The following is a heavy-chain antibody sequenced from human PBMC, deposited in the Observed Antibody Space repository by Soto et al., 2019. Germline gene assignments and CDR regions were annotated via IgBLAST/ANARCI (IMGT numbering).Heavy chain of an antibody. CDR3: ARGIQLWGGRGLDY. J-gene: IGHJ4*02. Sequence: EVQLVESGGGLVQPGGSLRLSCAASGFTFSDDSMNWVRQAPGKGLEWGSYISSDGNAHYYVDSVKGRFTISRDNAKNSVVLHMNSLRDEDTAVYYCARGIQLWGGRGLDYWGQGTLVTVSS. CDR1: GFTFSDDS. CDR2: ISSDGNAH. V-gene: IGHV3-48*02. D-gene: IGHD5-18*01.